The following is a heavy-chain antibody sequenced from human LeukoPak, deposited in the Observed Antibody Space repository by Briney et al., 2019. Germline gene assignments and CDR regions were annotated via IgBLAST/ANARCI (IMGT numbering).Heavy chain of an antibody. CDR1: GFTFSRHG. CDR3: AKAAMVRGVIRPPYFDY. V-gene: IGHV3-30*18. D-gene: IGHD3-10*01. J-gene: IGHJ4*02. Sequence: GRSLRLSCAASGFTFSRHGIHWVRQAPGKGLEGGAVISDDRSNKDSADSVKGRFTISRDNAKNSLYLQMNSLRAEDMALYYCAKAAMVRGVIRPPYFDYWGQGTLVTVSS. CDR2: ISDDRSNK.